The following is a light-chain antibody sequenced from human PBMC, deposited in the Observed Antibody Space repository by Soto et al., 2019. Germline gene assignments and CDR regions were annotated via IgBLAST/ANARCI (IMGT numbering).Light chain of an antibody. V-gene: IGKV3D-15*01. CDR2: GAS. Sequence: EIVLTQSPGTLSLCPGERAALSGLASQSVSNNYIAWYQQKPGQAPRLLIYGASNRATGIPDRFSGSGSGTDFTLTISSLQSEDFAVYYCQQYNDWPPGTFGQGTKVDIK. CDR1: QSVSNN. CDR3: QQYNDWPPGT. J-gene: IGKJ1*01.